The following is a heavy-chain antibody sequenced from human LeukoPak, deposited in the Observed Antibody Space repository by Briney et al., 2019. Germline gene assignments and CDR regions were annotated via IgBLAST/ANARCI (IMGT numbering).Heavy chain of an antibody. CDR3: ARGGYYYDSSGPNHDAFDI. CDR2: IYQSGST. D-gene: IGHD3-22*01. J-gene: IGHJ3*02. CDR1: GYSIRNGYN. V-gene: IGHV4-38-2*02. Sequence: KPSETLSLTCTVSGYSIRNGYNWGWIRLSPGKGLEWLGSIYQSGSTYDNPSLKSRVTLSIDTSKNQFSLKLTSVPAADTAVYYCARGGYYYDSSGPNHDAFDIWGQGTMVTVSS.